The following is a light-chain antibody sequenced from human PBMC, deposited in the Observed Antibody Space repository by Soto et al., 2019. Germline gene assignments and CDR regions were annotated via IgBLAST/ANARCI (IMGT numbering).Light chain of an antibody. CDR1: QSVSSSY. CDR3: QQSVT. J-gene: IGKJ4*01. V-gene: IGKV3-20*01. CDR2: GAS. Sequence: EIVLTQSPGTLSLSPGERATLSCRASQSVSSSYLAWYQQKPGQAPRLLIYGASSRATGIPDRFSGSGSGTDFTLTNSRLEPEDFAVYYCQQSVTFGGGTKVEIK.